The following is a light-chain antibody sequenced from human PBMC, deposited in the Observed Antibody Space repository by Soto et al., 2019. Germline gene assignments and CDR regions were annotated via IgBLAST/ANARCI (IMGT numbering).Light chain of an antibody. CDR3: QHPLT. V-gene: IGKV1-5*03. Sequence: DTQMTESPSTLSASVGDGVTITCRASQSISSWLAWYQQKPGKAPKLLIYKASSLESGVPSRFSGSGSGTEFTLTISSLQPDEFATYCCQHPLTFGPGTNVDIK. CDR1: QSISSW. J-gene: IGKJ3*01. CDR2: KAS.